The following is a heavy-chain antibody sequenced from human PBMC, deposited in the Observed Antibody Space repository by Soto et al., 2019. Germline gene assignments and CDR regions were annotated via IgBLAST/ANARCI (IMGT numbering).Heavy chain of an antibody. CDR1: GFTFSSYS. CDR3: TRDRIPEAGPSWFDS. J-gene: IGHJ5*01. Sequence: QVQLVESGGGVVEPGRSLRLSCAASGFTFSSYSMHWVRQAPGKGMEWMAVISDSGGNQYYADSVKGRFTISRDNSKNALYLQMNSLRGDDTAVYYCTRDRIPEAGPSWFDSWGQGTLVTVSS. V-gene: IGHV3-30-3*01. D-gene: IGHD6-13*01. CDR2: ISDSGGNQ.